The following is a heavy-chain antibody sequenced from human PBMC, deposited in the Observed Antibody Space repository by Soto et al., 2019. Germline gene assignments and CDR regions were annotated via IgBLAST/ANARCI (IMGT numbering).Heavy chain of an antibody. J-gene: IGHJ4*02. CDR2: FDTEDGET. Sequence: ASVKVSCKVYGYTLTELSMHWVRQAPGKGLERMGGFDTEDGETIYAQKFQGRATMTEDTSTDTAYMDMSSLRSEDTAIYYTATAPNSSSSYLGFERPETLSFDYWGPGTLVTVTS. V-gene: IGHV1-24*01. D-gene: IGHD6-13*01. CDR1: GYTLTELS. CDR3: ATAPNSSSSYLGFERPETLSFDY.